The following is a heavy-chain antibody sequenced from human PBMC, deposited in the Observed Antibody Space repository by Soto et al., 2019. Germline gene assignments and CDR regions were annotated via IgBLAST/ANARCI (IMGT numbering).Heavy chain of an antibody. V-gene: IGHV4-59*01. D-gene: IGHD3-10*01. CDR1: GGSISSYY. J-gene: IGHJ3*02. CDR3: ARVVPTAITMVRGVPDAFDI. CDR2: IYYSGST. Sequence: QVQLQESGPGLVKPSETLSLTCTVSGGSISSYYWSWIRQPPGKGLEWIGYIYYSGSTNYNPSLKSLVTISVDTSNNHVSLKLSSVTAADTAVYYCARVVPTAITMVRGVPDAFDIWCQGTMVTVSS.